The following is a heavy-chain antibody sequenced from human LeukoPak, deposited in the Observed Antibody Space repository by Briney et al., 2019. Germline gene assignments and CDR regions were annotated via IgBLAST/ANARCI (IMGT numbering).Heavy chain of an antibody. V-gene: IGHV3-53*04. CDR1: GFTVSSNY. Sequence: GGSLRLSCVASGFTVSSNYMSWVRQAPGKGLEWVSVIYSAGNTYYADSVKGRFTISRHNSENTLYLHMNSLRVEDTAVYFCARGGTHGCSSGRIDYWGQGTLVTVSS. D-gene: IGHD6-19*01. J-gene: IGHJ4*02. CDR3: ARGGTHGCSSGRIDY. CDR2: IYSAGNT.